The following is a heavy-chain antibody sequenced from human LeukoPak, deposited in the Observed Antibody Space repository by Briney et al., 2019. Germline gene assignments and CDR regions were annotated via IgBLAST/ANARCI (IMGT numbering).Heavy chain of an antibody. CDR3: ARGSFRGHAPNY. V-gene: IGHV1-18*01. D-gene: IGHD3-16*01. J-gene: IGHJ4*02. CDR1: GYTFTSYG. Sequence: ASVKVSCKASGYTFTSYGISWVRQAPGQGLEWMGWISAYNGNTNCAQKLQGRVTMTTDTSASTAYMELSSLRSEDTAVYYCARGSFRGHAPNYWGQGTLVTVSS. CDR2: ISAYNGNT.